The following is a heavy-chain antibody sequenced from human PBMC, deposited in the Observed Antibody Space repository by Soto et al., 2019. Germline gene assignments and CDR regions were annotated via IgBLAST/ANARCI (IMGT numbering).Heavy chain of an antibody. J-gene: IGHJ4*02. V-gene: IGHV3-7*01. Sequence: GGSLRLSCAASGFTFSAYWMSWVRQAPGKGLEWVAHIKPDGTEKYYVDSGMGGLAISRDNVENSLHLQMNGLRAEDTAVYYSVAWGDSSNFWGRGNLVTVSS. CDR1: GFTFSAYW. CDR3: VAWGDSSNF. CDR2: IKPDGTEK. D-gene: IGHD3-22*01.